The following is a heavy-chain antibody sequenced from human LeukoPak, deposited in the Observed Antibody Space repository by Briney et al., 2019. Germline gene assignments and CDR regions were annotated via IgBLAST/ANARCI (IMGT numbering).Heavy chain of an antibody. V-gene: IGHV4-59*02. Sequence: SETLSLTCTVSGGSVSPYHWGWIRQPPGKGLEWTGYIYYSGSTNYNPSLKSRVTISVDTSKNQFSLKLSSVTAADTAVYYCARGPYGGNAASYFDYWGQGTLVTVSS. CDR3: ARGPYGGNAASYFDY. CDR1: GGSVSPYH. J-gene: IGHJ4*02. CDR2: IYYSGST. D-gene: IGHD4-23*01.